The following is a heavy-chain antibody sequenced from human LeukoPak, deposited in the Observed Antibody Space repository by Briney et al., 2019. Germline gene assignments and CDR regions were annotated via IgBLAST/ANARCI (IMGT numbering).Heavy chain of an antibody. CDR3: VREWELLHTPFDL. Sequence: SETLSLTCTVSGYPITNGYNWGWIRQSPVKGLEWIANIYYSGTTYYNPSLRSRVTMSVGTSKNQFSLRLTSVTAADTAVYYCVREWELLHTPFDLWGQGTLVTVSS. CDR2: IYYSGTT. D-gene: IGHD1-26*01. J-gene: IGHJ4*02. V-gene: IGHV4-38-2*02. CDR1: GYPITNGYN.